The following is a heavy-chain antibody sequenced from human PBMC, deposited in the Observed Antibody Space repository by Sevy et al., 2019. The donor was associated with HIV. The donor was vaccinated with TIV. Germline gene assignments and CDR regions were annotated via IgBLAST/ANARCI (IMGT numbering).Heavy chain of an antibody. CDR3: ARESYDSPFSAAYYYYYYMDV. J-gene: IGHJ6*03. V-gene: IGHV3-20*01. Sequence: GGSLRLSCSASGFTFDDYGMSWVRQAPGKGLEWVSGINWNGGSTGYADSVKGRFTISRDNAKNSLYLQMNSLRAEDTALYHCARESYDSPFSAAYYYYYYMDVWGKGTTVTVSS. CDR2: INWNGGST. CDR1: GFTFDDYG. D-gene: IGHD3-3*01.